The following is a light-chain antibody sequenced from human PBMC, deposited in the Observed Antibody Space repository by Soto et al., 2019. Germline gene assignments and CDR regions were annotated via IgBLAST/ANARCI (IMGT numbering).Light chain of an antibody. Sequence: EIVLTQSPGTLSLSPGERATLSCRASQSVSSSYLAWYQQKPSQAPRLLIYGASSRATGIPDRFSGSGSGTDFTLTISRLEPEDFAVYYCQQYGSPHLTFGGGTKVEIK. V-gene: IGKV3-20*01. CDR3: QQYGSPHLT. CDR1: QSVSSSY. CDR2: GAS. J-gene: IGKJ4*01.